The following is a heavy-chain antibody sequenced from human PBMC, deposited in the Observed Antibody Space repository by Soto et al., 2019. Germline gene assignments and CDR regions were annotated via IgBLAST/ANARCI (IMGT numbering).Heavy chain of an antibody. CDR2: IDWDDDK. Sequence: TLSLTWPVSFGSISSVDCYWRFLHQPPLKALEWLARIDWDDDKHYNTSLKTRLTISKDTSKNQVVLTMTNMDPVDTATYYCARNHGDGVVGYYYYGMDVWGQGTTVTVSS. CDR3: ARNHGDGVVGYYYYGMDV. V-gene: IGHV2-70*18. CDR1: FGSISSVDCY. J-gene: IGHJ6*02. D-gene: IGHD7-27*01.